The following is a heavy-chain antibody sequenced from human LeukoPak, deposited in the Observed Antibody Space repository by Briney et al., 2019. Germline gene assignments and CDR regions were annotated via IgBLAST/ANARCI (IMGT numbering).Heavy chain of an antibody. J-gene: IGHJ4*02. D-gene: IGHD1-26*01. CDR1: GGTFSNDS. V-gene: IGHV1-69*13. CDR2: ITPIFDTP. CDR3: ARGPPPLYSGSCRPLDH. Sequence: GASVKVSCKASGGTFSNDSITWVRQAPGQGLEWVGGITPIFDTPNYAPKLQGRPTINADGSTSTVYMELRSLRSEDTAVYFCARGPPPLYSGSCRPLDHWGQGTLVTVSS.